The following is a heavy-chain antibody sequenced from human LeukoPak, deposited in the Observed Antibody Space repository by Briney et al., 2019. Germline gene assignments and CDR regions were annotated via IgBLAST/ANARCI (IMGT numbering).Heavy chain of an antibody. J-gene: IGHJ4*02. CDR3: AADSGYCGGDCFFN. V-gene: IGHV1-58*02. D-gene: IGHD2-21*01. CDR2: IVVGSGNT. CDR1: GFTFTSSA. Sequence: ASVKDSCKASGFTFTSSAMHWVRQARGQRLEWIGWIVVGSGNTNYAQKFQERVTITRDMSTSTAYMELSSLRSEDTAVYYCAADSGYCGGDCFFNWGQGTLVTVSS.